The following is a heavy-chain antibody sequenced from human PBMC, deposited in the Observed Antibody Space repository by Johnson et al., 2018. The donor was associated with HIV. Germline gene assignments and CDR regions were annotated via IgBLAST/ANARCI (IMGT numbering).Heavy chain of an antibody. Sequence: QMLLVESGGGVVQPGRSLRLSCAASGFTFSSYTMHWVRQAPGKGLEWVAVISFDGANTYYADSVKGQFTISRDNSKNTLCLQMNSLRAEDTAVYYCARDQASFGVVLASDAFDIWGQGTMVTVSS. CDR1: GFTFSSYT. CDR2: ISFDGANT. CDR3: ARDQASFGVVLASDAFDI. D-gene: IGHD3-3*01. V-gene: IGHV3-30*04. J-gene: IGHJ3*02.